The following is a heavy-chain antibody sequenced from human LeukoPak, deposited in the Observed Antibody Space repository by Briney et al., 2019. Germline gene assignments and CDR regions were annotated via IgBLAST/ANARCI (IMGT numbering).Heavy chain of an antibody. Sequence: GGSLRLSCAASGFTFSSYGMSWVRQAPGKGLEWVSGISGSGGSTNYADSVKGRFTISRDNSKNTLYLQMNSLRAEDTAVYYCAKYSGYGWPCDYWGQETLVTVSS. J-gene: IGHJ4*02. CDR1: GFTFSSYG. V-gene: IGHV3-23*01. CDR2: ISGSGGST. D-gene: IGHD5-12*01. CDR3: AKYSGYGWPCDY.